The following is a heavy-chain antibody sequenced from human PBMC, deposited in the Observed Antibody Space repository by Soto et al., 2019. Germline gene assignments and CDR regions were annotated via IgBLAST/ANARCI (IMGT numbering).Heavy chain of an antibody. D-gene: IGHD6-13*01. CDR3: ARRDSSSWYPLDY. Sequence: QVQLVQSGAEVKKPGASVKVSCKASGYTFTSYAMHWVRQAPGQRLEWMGWINAGNGNTKYSQKFQGIVTITRDTSASTAYMELIILRSEHTAVYYCARRDSSSWYPLDYWGQGTLVTVSS. V-gene: IGHV1-3*01. CDR2: INAGNGNT. J-gene: IGHJ4*02. CDR1: GYTFTSYA.